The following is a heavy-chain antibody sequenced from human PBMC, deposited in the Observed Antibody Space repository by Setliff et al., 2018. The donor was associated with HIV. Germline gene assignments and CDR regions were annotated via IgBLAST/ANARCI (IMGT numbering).Heavy chain of an antibody. Sequence: SETLSLTCSVSGYSLSSASYWGWIRQSPEKGLAWIGSISLSGSTYYNPSLQSRVTISIDMAKNHFSLNLKSVTAADTAVYYCARLEVNPSYGGAFDIWGQGTMVTVSS. J-gene: IGHJ3*02. D-gene: IGHD5-18*01. CDR3: ARLEVNPSYGGAFDI. V-gene: IGHV4-38-2*02. CDR1: GYSLSSASY. CDR2: ISLSGST.